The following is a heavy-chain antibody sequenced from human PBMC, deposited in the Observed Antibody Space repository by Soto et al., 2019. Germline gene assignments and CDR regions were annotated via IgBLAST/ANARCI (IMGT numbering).Heavy chain of an antibody. J-gene: IGHJ4*02. CDR1: AVYLERSNYF. Sequence: PWETLSLTCSFSAVYLERSNYFCNWVGQPPGKGLEWIGNISYSGGSNPNPALKSRVTLSLDTFNNQFSLTLTSVTAADTAMYYCARRSGYSTNAVCSTTTPAWWRQGTLGTVAS. D-gene: IGHD2-8*01. V-gene: IGHV4-61*01. CDR2: ISYSGGS. CDR3: ARRSGYSTNAVCSTTTPAW.